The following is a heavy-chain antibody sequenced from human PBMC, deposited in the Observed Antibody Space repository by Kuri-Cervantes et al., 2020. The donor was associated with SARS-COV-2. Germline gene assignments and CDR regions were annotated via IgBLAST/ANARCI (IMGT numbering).Heavy chain of an antibody. Sequence: ASVKVSCKSSGLTFVNYAMHWVRQAPGQRLEWMGWVNAGNGDTKISQKFQGRVTITRDIFEDTAYMDLSSLRSEDTAVYYCAMYFYGSGNYHDTLDKWGQGTLVTVSS. V-gene: IGHV1-3*01. CDR3: AMYFYGSGNYHDTLDK. J-gene: IGHJ4*02. CDR1: GLTFVNYA. CDR2: VNAGNGDT. D-gene: IGHD3-10*01.